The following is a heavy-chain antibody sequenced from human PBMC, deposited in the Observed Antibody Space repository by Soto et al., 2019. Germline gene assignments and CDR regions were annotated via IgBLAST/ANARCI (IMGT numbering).Heavy chain of an antibody. CDR3: ARDSITLIRGVPSDSYYCIDV. J-gene: IGHJ6*03. CDR2: ISFNGIDK. D-gene: IGHD3-10*01. CDR1: GFSFSNYV. V-gene: IGHV3-30*03. Sequence: QVQLVESGGGVVQPGRSLRLSCAASGFSFSNYVMHWVRQAPGKGLEWVVLISFNGIDKYYGDSVKGRFTISRDNPKNPFYLQMSSLRDEDTAVYFCARDSITLIRGVPSDSYYCIDVWGKGTTVTVSS.